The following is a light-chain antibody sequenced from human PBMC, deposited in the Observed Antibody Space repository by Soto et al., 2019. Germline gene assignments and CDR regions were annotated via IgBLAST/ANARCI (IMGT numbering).Light chain of an antibody. CDR3: QQFRT. CDR2: DVS. CDR1: QTISSW. Sequence: DIQMTQSPSTLSGSVGDRVSITCRASQTISSWLAWYQQKPGKAPKLLIYDVSSLESGVPSRFSGSGSGTEFTLTISSLQPEDFATYYCQQFRTFGQGTKVDIK. V-gene: IGKV1-5*01. J-gene: IGKJ1*01.